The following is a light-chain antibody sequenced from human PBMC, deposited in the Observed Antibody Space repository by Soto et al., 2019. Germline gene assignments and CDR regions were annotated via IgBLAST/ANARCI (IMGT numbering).Light chain of an antibody. CDR1: QSLLHSNGYNY. CDR2: LGS. Sequence: DIVMTQSPLSLPVTPGEPASISCRSSQSLLHSNGYNYLDWYLQKPGQSQQLLIYLGSNRASGVPDRFSCMESDTDLTLESITFLALDVWLYYCKQGLQTRKMFGLGTKL. J-gene: IGKJ2*01. V-gene: IGKV2-28*01. CDR3: KQGLQTRKM.